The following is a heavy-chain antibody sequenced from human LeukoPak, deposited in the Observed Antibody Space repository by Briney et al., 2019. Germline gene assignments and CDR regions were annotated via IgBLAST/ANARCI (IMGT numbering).Heavy chain of an antibody. CDR2: INPSGGST. V-gene: IGHV1-46*01. D-gene: IGHD6-13*01. CDR1: GYTFTSYY. Sequence: ASVKVSSTASGYTFTSYYMHWVRQAPGQGLGRMGLINPSGGSTSYAQKFQGRVTMTRDMSTSTVYMELSSLRSEDTAVYYCARAHRGGWTRIAAAGTELPDYWGQGTLVTVSS. CDR3: ARAHRGGWTRIAAAGTELPDY. J-gene: IGHJ4*02.